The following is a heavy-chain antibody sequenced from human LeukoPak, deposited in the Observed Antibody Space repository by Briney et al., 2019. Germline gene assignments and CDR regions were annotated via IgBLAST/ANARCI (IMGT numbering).Heavy chain of an antibody. CDR2: INQSGVA. J-gene: IGHJ6*02. D-gene: IGHD2-21*02. CDR1: GGSLSGYY. CDR3: ARNAYCGGDCYEAVPYSYGMDV. V-gene: IGHV4-34*01. Sequence: PSETLSLTCAVYGGSLSGYYCTWIRQPPGKGLEWIGEINQSGVANYNPSLKSRLTISIDMSTNRFSLKLTSVTAADTAVYYCARNAYCGGDCYEAVPYSYGMDVWGQGTTVTVSS.